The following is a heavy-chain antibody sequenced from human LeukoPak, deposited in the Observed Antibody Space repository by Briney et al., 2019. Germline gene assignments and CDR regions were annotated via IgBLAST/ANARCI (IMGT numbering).Heavy chain of an antibody. CDR1: GGSLISHY. J-gene: IGHJ6*02. CDR2: INHSGKT. V-gene: IGHV4-34*01. D-gene: IGHD3-10*01. Sequence: SETLSLTCDVYGGSLISHYWSWIRQPPGKGLEWIGEINHSGKTNYNPSLKNRVTISLDTSKNQTSLRLSAVTAADTAVYHCARGGIMVRQSINFFFFYAMDVWGHGTTVTVSS. CDR3: ARGGIMVRQSINFFFFYAMDV.